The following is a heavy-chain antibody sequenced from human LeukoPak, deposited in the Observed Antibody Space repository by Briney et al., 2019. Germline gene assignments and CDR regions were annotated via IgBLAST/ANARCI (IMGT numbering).Heavy chain of an antibody. CDR3: ARTDMTTVVTPWYFDL. CDR1: GYSISSGYY. Sequence: SETLSLTCAVSGYSISSGYYWGWIRQPPGKGLDWIGSIYHSGSTYYNPSLKSRVTISVDTSKNQFSLKLSSVTAADTAVYYCARTDMTTVVTPWYFDLWGRGTLVTVSS. J-gene: IGHJ2*01. V-gene: IGHV4-38-2*01. D-gene: IGHD4-23*01. CDR2: IYHSGST.